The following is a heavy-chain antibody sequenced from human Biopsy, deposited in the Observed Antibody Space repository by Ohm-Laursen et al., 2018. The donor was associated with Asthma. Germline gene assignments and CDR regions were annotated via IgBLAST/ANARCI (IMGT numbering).Heavy chain of an antibody. Sequence: SLRLSCTASGFTFSSFGMHWVRQAPGKGLEWVACISYDGSNKYYADSMKGRSTISRDNSKNTLYLQMNSLRAEDTAVYYCSREEPTSGWYQGSILRWGQGTLVTVSS. D-gene: IGHD6-19*01. V-gene: IGHV3-30*03. CDR3: SREEPTSGWYQGSILR. J-gene: IGHJ4*02. CDR1: GFTFSSFG. CDR2: ISYDGSNK.